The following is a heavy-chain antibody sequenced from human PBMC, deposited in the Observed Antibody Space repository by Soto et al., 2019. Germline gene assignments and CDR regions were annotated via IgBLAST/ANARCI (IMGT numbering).Heavy chain of an antibody. V-gene: IGHV4-39*01. Sequence: SETLSLTCTVSGGSISSSSYYWGWIRQPPGKGLEWIGSIYYSGSTYYNPSLKSRVTISVDTSKNQFSLKLSSVTAADTAVYYCARIRLALYCSSTSCYFNAFDIWGQGTMVTVSS. CDR2: IYYSGST. CDR3: ARIRLALYCSSTSCYFNAFDI. CDR1: GGSISSSSYY. D-gene: IGHD2-2*01. J-gene: IGHJ3*02.